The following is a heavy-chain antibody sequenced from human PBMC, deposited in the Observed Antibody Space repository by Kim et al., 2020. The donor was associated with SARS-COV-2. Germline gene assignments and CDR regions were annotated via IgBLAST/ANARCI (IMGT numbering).Heavy chain of an antibody. CDR3: ARLYYYDSSGYYHWYFDL. Sequence: GGSLRLSCAASGFTFSSYEMNWVRQAPGKGLEWVSYISSSGSTIYYADSVKGRFTISRDNAKNSLYLQMNSLRAEDTAVYYCARLYYYDSSGYYHWYFDLWGRGTLVTVSS. D-gene: IGHD3-22*01. J-gene: IGHJ2*01. V-gene: IGHV3-48*03. CDR2: ISSSGSTI. CDR1: GFTFSSYE.